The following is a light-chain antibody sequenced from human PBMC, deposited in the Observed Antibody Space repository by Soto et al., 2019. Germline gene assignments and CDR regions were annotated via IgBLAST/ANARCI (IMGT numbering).Light chain of an antibody. V-gene: IGKV1D-16*01. CDR2: AAF. J-gene: IGKJ5*01. Sequence: DIQMTQSPSSLSASVGDRVTITCRASQGIRSWLAWYQQKPEKAPKFLNYAAFSLQNAVPSSFSGSRSVTDFTLTISSRQREDFATYYCKQYNGYPIPFAQGT. CDR3: KQYNGYPIP. CDR1: QGIRSW.